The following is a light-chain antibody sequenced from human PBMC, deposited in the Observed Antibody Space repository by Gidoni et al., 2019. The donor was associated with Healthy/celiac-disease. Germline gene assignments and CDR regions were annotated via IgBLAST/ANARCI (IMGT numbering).Light chain of an antibody. CDR3: QQRSNWSWT. V-gene: IGKV3-11*01. J-gene: IGKJ1*01. CDR2: DAS. Sequence: ETVFPHSPATRPLSPGERATLSFMASPSFSSYLAWYQQKPGQAPSLLLYDASNRATGLPARFRGSGSGTDFTLTISSLEPEDFAVYYCQQRSNWSWTFGQGTKVEIK. CDR1: PSFSSY.